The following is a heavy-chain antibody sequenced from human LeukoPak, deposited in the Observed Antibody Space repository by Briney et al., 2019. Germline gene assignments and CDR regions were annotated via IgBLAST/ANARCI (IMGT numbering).Heavy chain of an antibody. CDR1: GFTFSSYG. V-gene: IGHV3-33*01. CDR2: IWYDGSNK. J-gene: IGHJ4*02. Sequence: GGSLRLSCAASGFTFSSYGMHWVRQAPGNRLEWVAVIWYDGSNKYYADSVKGRFTISRDNSKNTLYLQMNSLRAEDTAVYYCARDGGTWSLHYFDYWGQGTLVTVSS. CDR3: ARDGGTWSLHYFDY. D-gene: IGHD3-16*01.